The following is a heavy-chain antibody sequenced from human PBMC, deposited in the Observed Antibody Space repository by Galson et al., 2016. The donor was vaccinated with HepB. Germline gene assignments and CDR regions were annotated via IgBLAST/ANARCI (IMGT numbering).Heavy chain of an antibody. CDR2: IHCDDDE. V-gene: IGHV2-5*02. CDR1: GFSLTASGVG. Sequence: PALVKPTQTLTLTCTFSGFSLTASGVGEALIRQPPGKALEWLALIHCDDDEHHSPSLKNSPPITQDTSKNQVVYTMPNMDPVDTGTYYCANFTTSHYDILTGYYGVFDYWGQGTLVTVSS. CDR3: ANFTTSHYDILTGYYGVFDY. D-gene: IGHD3-9*01. J-gene: IGHJ4*02.